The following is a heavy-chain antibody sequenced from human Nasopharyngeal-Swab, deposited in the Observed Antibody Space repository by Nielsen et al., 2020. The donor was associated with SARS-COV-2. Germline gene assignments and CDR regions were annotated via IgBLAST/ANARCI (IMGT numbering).Heavy chain of an antibody. J-gene: IGHJ4*02. V-gene: IGHV4-34*01. D-gene: IGHD3-10*01. CDR2: INHSGST. CDR1: GGSFSGYY. Sequence: SETLSLTCAVYGGSFSGYYWSWIRQPPGKGLEWIGEINHSGSTSYNPSLKSRVTISIDTSKNQFSPKLSSVTAADTAVYYCARGRYYYYGSGSYQYWGQGTLVTVSS. CDR3: ARGRYYYYGSGSYQY.